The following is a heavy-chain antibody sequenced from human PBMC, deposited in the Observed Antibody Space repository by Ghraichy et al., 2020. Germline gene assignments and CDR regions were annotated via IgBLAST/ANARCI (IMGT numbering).Heavy chain of an antibody. CDR1: GGSISSGGYY. CDR2: IYYSGST. V-gene: IGHV4-31*03. CDR3: AREYCSGGSCFNRSYWYFDL. D-gene: IGHD2-15*01. J-gene: IGHJ2*01. Sequence: SETLSLTCTVSGGSISSGGYYWSWIRQHPGKGLEWIGYIYYSGSTDYNPTLKRRVTISIDTSKNQFSLKLSSVTAADTAVYYCAREYCSGGSCFNRSYWYFDLWGRGTLVTVSS.